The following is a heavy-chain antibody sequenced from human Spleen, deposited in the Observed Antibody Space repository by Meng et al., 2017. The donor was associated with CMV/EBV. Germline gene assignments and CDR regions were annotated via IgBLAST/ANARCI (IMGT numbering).Heavy chain of an antibody. Sequence: ASVKVSCKASGYIFTGYYMHWVRQAPGQGLEWMGWISAYNGNTNYAQKLQGRVTMTTDTSTSTAYMELRSLRSDDTAVYYCARQTGTGFVDYWGQGTLVTVSS. V-gene: IGHV1-18*04. J-gene: IGHJ4*02. D-gene: IGHD1-7*01. CDR2: ISAYNGNT. CDR1: GYIFTGYY. CDR3: ARQTGTGFVDY.